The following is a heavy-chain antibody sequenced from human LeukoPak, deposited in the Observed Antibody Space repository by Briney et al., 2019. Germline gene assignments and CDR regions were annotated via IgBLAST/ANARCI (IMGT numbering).Heavy chain of an antibody. CDR3: ARFDCSGGSCSSRTKYYFDY. Sequence: PSETLFLTCAVYGGSFSGYYWSWIRQPPGKGLEWIGEINHSGSTNYNPSLKSRVTISVDTSKNQFSLKLSSVTAADTAVYYCARFDCSGGSCSSRTKYYFDYWGQGTLVTVSS. CDR1: GGSFSGYY. D-gene: IGHD2-15*01. J-gene: IGHJ4*02. CDR2: INHSGST. V-gene: IGHV4-34*01.